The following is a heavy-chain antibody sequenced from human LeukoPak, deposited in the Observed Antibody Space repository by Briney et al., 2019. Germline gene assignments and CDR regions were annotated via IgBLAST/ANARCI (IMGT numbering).Heavy chain of an antibody. D-gene: IGHD3-10*01. J-gene: IGHJ3*02. Sequence: PGGSLRLSCAASGFTLSSYWMSWVRQAPGKGLEWVANIKEDGSEKYYVDSVKGRSTISRDNAQNSVYLHMNSLTAEDTALYYCARDWVAGVPFDAFDIWGQGTMVSVSS. CDR1: GFTLSSYW. CDR3: ARDWVAGVPFDAFDI. V-gene: IGHV3-7*03. CDR2: IKEDGSEK.